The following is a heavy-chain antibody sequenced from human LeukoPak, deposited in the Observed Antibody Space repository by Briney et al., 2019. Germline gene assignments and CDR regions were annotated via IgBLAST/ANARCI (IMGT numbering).Heavy chain of an antibody. V-gene: IGHV1-2*02. J-gene: IGHJ5*02. CDR1: GYSFTDYY. D-gene: IGHD2-21*01. CDR3: ARADRLHGGPYLIGP. CDR2: INPNSGGT. Sequence: ASVKVSCKTSGYSFTDYYMHWVRQAPGQGLEWMGWINPNSGGTSSAQKSQGRVTMIRDTSITTVYMEVSWLTSDDTAIYYCARADRLHGGPYLIGPWGQGTLVTVSS.